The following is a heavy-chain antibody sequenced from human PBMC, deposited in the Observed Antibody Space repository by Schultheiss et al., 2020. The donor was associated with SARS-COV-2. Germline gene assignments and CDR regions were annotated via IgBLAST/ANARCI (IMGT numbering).Heavy chain of an antibody. CDR2: IIPIFGTA. D-gene: IGHD6-13*01. Sequence: SVKVSCKASGYTFTSYGISWVRQAPGQGLEWMGGIIPIFGTANYAQKFQGRVTMTTDTSTSTAYMELSSLRSEDTAVYYCARGCEIAAAVDYWGQGTLVTVSS. CDR1: GYTFTSYG. J-gene: IGHJ4*02. CDR3: ARGCEIAAAVDY. V-gene: IGHV1-69*05.